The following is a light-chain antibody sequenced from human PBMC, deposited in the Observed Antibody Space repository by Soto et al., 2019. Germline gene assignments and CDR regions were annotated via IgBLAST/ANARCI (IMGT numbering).Light chain of an antibody. Sequence: EILMTQSPATLSVSPGERATLSCRASQRVSPNVAWYQQRPGQAPRLLIYGASTRATGIPGRFSGSGSGTEFTLTISSLESEDFAVYYCQQYYTWPSFGQGTRLESK. CDR2: GAS. J-gene: IGKJ5*01. CDR3: QQYYTWPS. V-gene: IGKV3-15*01. CDR1: QRVSPN.